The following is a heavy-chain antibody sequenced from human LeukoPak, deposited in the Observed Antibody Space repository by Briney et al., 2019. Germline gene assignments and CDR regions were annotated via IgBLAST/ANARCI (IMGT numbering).Heavy chain of an antibody. D-gene: IGHD6-19*01. CDR3: ARDTGHSSGSPDFDY. CDR2: INPANGDT. J-gene: IGHJ4*02. V-gene: IGHV1-2*02. CDR1: GYTFTGDY. Sequence: ASVKVSCKASGYTFTGDYVHWVRQAPGQGLEWMGWINPANGDTNYIQKFQGRVTMTSHTSISTAYMELSSLTSDDAAVYYCARDTGHSSGSPDFDYWGQGTLVTVSS.